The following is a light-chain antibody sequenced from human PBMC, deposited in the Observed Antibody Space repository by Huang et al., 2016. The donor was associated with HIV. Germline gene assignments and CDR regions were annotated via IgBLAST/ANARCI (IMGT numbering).Light chain of an antibody. V-gene: IGKV1-33*01. CDR1: QDITNY. CDR2: DAS. Sequence: DIQMTQSPSSLSASVGDRVTVTCQASQDITNYLNWYQPKPGEAPKLLIYDASNLETGGPSRVSGSGSGTHFTFTIDSLQPEDVATYFCQQFDSPPLTFGGGTKVEIK. J-gene: IGKJ4*01. CDR3: QQFDSPPLT.